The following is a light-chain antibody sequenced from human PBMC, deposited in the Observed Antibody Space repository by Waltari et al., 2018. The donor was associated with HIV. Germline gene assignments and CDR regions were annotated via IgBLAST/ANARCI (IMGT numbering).Light chain of an antibody. CDR1: SNDVGGYNY. Sequence: QSALTQPPSASGSPGQSVTISCTGSSNDVGGYNYVTWSQHRPGKAPKVIIYEFNERPSGFPDRCFGSKSGNTASLTVSGLQAEDEADYYCSSYAGSNNLVFGGGTKLTVL. V-gene: IGLV2-8*01. CDR3: SSYAGSNNLV. CDR2: EFN. J-gene: IGLJ3*02.